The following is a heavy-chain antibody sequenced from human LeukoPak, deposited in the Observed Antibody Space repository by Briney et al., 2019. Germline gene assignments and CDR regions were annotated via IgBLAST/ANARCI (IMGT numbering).Heavy chain of an antibody. D-gene: IGHD1-26*01. V-gene: IGHV4-38-2*01. CDR2: IHHRGSI. Sequence: SETLSLTCAGSDYSITSDYYWGWIRQPPGKGLEWIGIIHHRGSIYYNPSLKSRVTLSLDTSKSQLSLRLSSVTAADTALYYCARHSRVIVGATCAFDIWGQGTKVTVSS. CDR1: DYSITSDYY. CDR3: ARHSRVIVGATCAFDI. J-gene: IGHJ3*02.